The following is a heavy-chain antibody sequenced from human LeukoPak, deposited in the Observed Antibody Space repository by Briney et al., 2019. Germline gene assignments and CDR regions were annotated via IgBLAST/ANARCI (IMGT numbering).Heavy chain of an antibody. D-gene: IGHD2-2*01. J-gene: IGHJ4*02. CDR1: GSTFSNDW. V-gene: IGHV3-7*01. CDR3: ARDHAYRADY. CDR2: INQDESKK. Sequence: GGSLRLSCAASGSTFSNDWMCWVRQAPGKGLEWVANINQDESKKYYAGSVKGRFTISRDNAKNSLYLQMSSLTAEDTAIYYCARDHAYRADYWGQGTLVTVSS.